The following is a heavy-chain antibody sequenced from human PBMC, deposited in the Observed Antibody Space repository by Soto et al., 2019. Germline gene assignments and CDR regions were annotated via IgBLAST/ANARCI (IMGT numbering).Heavy chain of an antibody. Sequence: GGSLRLSCAASGFTFSSYAMHWVRQAPGKGLEWVAVISYDGSNKYYADSVKGRFTISRDNSKNTLYLQMNSLRAEDTAVYYCVNWNDGGDYWGQGTLVTVSS. V-gene: IGHV3-30-3*01. CDR3: VNWNDGGDY. J-gene: IGHJ4*02. CDR1: GFTFSSYA. CDR2: ISYDGSNK. D-gene: IGHD1-1*01.